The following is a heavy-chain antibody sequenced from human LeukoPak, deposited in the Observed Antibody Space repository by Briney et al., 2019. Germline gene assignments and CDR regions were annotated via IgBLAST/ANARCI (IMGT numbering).Heavy chain of an antibody. V-gene: IGHV1-2*06. CDR2: INPNSGGT. CDR1: GYTFTGYY. CDR3: ARLGAYYYESSGYYYADFDY. Sequence: GASVKVSCKASGYTFTGYYMHWVRQAPGQGLEWMGRINPNSGGTNYAQKFQGRFTMTRDTSISTAYMELSRLRSDDTAVYYCARLGAYYYESSGYYYADFDYCSQGTLVTVSS. J-gene: IGHJ4*02. D-gene: IGHD3-22*01.